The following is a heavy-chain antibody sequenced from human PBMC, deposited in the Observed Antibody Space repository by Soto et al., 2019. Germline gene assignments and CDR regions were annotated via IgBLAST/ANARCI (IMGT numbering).Heavy chain of an antibody. CDR3: ARDRTGGYDFFDY. CDR2: TYYRSQWYS. J-gene: IGHJ4*02. V-gene: IGHV6-1*01. Sequence: SQTLSLTCAISEDSVSSNNAAWNWVRQSPSRGLEWLGRTYYRSQWYSDYAVSVKSRMTINADTSKNLFSLHLNSVTPEDTAVYSCARDRTGGYDFFDYWGQGTLVTVSS. D-gene: IGHD5-12*01. CDR1: EDSVSSNNAA.